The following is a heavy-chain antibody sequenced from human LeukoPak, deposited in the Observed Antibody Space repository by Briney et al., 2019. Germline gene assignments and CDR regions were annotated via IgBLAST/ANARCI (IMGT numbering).Heavy chain of an antibody. J-gene: IGHJ4*02. D-gene: IGHD3-10*01. CDR3: ARDSDYYGSGSYSDY. CDR2: IYGGGST. Sequence: GGSLRISCAASGFTVSSNYMSWVRQAPGKGLEWVSVIYGGGSTYYADSVKGRFTISRDNSKNTLYLQMNSLRAEDTAVYYCARDSDYYGSGSYSDYWGQGTLVTVSS. CDR1: GFTVSSNY. V-gene: IGHV3-66*01.